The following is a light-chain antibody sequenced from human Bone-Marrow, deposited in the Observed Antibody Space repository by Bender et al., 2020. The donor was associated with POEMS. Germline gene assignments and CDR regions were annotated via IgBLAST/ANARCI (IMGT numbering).Light chain of an antibody. CDR2: EVN. Sequence: QSALTQPASVSGSPGQSITISCTGASSDVGSYNLVSWYQQRPGKAPKLIIYEVNKRPSGIPNRFSGSKSANTASLAITGLQPEDEADYYCQSYDSSLSGSVFGGGTKLTVL. CDR1: SSDVGSYNL. CDR3: QSYDSSLSGSV. J-gene: IGLJ3*02. V-gene: IGLV2-14*02.